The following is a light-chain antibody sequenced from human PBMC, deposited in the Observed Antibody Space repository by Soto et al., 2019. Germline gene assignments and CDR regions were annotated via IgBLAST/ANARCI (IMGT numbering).Light chain of an antibody. V-gene: IGLV2-8*01. CDR1: SSDVGGYNY. Sequence: QSVLTQPPSASGSPGQSVTISCTGTSSDVGGYNYVSWYQHHPDKDPKLIIYEVYKRPSGVPDRFSGSKSGNTASLTVSGLQAEDEAEYYCSSYAASDSFVVFGGGTKLTVL. CDR2: EVY. CDR3: SSYAASDSFVV. J-gene: IGLJ2*01.